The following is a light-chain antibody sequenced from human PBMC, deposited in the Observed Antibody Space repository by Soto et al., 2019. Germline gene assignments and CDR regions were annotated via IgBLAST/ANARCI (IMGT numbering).Light chain of an antibody. Sequence: QSVLTQPASVSGSPGQSITISCTGTSSDIGGYNYVSWYQQHPGKAPKLMIYGVTNRPSGVSNRFSGSKSGNTASLTISGLLTEDEADYYCSSYTSSYTYVFGTGTKVTVL. CDR3: SSYTSSYTYV. CDR1: SSDIGGYNY. J-gene: IGLJ1*01. CDR2: GVT. V-gene: IGLV2-14*01.